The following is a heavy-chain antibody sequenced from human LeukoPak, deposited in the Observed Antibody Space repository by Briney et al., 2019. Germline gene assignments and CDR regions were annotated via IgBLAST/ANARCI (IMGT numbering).Heavy chain of an antibody. CDR3: AKDIHIVVVTAIPGDAFDI. CDR2: IASETYGGTA. CDR1: GFTFGDYA. J-gene: IGHJ3*02. Sequence: GGSLRLSCTASGFTFGDYALTWVRQAPGKGLEWVGFIASETYGGTAEYAASVRGRFTISRDDSESIAYLQMNSLKTEDTAVYYCAKDIHIVVVTAIPGDAFDIWGQGTMVTVSS. V-gene: IGHV3-49*04. D-gene: IGHD2-21*02.